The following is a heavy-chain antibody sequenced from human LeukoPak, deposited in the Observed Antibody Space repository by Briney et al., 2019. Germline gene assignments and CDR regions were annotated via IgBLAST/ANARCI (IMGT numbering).Heavy chain of an antibody. D-gene: IGHD5-18*01. J-gene: IGHJ2*01. CDR2: INHSGST. V-gene: IGHV4-39*07. Sequence: SETLSLTCTVSGGSISSSSYYWGWIRQPPGKGLEWIGEINHSGSTNYNPSLKSRVTISVDTPKNQFSLKLSSVTAADTAVYYCARLMDTAMVPWYFDLWGRGTLVTVSS. CDR3: ARLMDTAMVPWYFDL. CDR1: GGSISSSSYY.